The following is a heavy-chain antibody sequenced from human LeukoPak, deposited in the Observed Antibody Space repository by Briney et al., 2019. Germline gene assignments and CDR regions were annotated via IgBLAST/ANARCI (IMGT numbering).Heavy chain of an antibody. CDR3: ARSRMVVAAPFDY. Sequence: PGGSLRLSCAASGFTFSSYAMSWVRQAPGKGLEWVSAISGSGGSTYYADSVKGRFTISRGNSKNTLYLQMNSLRAEDAAVYYCARSRMVVAAPFDYWGQGTLVTVSS. J-gene: IGHJ4*02. D-gene: IGHD2-15*01. CDR1: GFTFSSYA. V-gene: IGHV3-23*01. CDR2: ISGSGGST.